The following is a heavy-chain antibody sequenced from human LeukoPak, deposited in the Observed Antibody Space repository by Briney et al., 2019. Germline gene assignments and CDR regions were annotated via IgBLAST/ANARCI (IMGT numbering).Heavy chain of an antibody. D-gene: IGHD2-2*01. Sequence: PGGSLRLSCAASGFTFSSYSMNWVRQAPGKGLEWVSSISSSSSYIYYADSVKGRFTISRDNAKNSLYLQMNSLRAEDTAVYYCARTHLGTLGPAAAPYYFGYWGQGTLVTVSS. CDR3: ARTHLGTLGPAAAPYYFGY. CDR1: GFTFSSYS. CDR2: ISSSSSYI. V-gene: IGHV3-21*01. J-gene: IGHJ4*02.